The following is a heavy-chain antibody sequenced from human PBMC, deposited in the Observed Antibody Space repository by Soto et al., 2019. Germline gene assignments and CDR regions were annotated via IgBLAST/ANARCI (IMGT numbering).Heavy chain of an antibody. V-gene: IGHV1-69*06. Sequence: ASVKVSCKASGGTFSNYVVNWVRQAPGQGLEWMGRIIPISGAANYAQKFQGRVTITADKSTSTSYMELSSLRSEDTAVYYCARDMTRTVVPYFDFWGQGTLVTVSA. CDR3: ARDMTRTVVPYFDF. CDR2: IIPISGAA. CDR1: GGTFSNYV. D-gene: IGHD1-7*01. J-gene: IGHJ4*02.